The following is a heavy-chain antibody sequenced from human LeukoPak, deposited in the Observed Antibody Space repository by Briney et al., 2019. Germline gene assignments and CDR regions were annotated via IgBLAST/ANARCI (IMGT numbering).Heavy chain of an antibody. Sequence: PSETLSLTCSVSSDSISGYYWSWLRQPPGKGLEWIGYIYYSGNTYYNPSLKSRVTISLDTSKNQFSLKMNSMTAADTAVYYCARGDVYYDFWSGYPTFDYWGQGTLVTVSS. CDR2: IYYSGNT. CDR3: ARGDVYYDFWSGYPTFDY. V-gene: IGHV4-59*01. CDR1: SDSISGYY. D-gene: IGHD3-3*01. J-gene: IGHJ4*02.